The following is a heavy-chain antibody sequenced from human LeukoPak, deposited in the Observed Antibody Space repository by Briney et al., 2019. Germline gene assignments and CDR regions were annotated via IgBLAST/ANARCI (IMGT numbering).Heavy chain of an antibody. Sequence: PSETLSLTCTVSGGSISSYYWSWIRRPPGKGLEWIGYIYTSGSTNYNPSLKSRVTISVDTSKNQFSLKLSSVTAADTAVYYCAKTPKTYYYDSSGYYSVYWFDPWGQGTLVTVSS. D-gene: IGHD3-22*01. J-gene: IGHJ5*02. CDR3: AKTPKTYYYDSSGYYSVYWFDP. V-gene: IGHV4-4*09. CDR1: GGSISSYY. CDR2: IYTSGST.